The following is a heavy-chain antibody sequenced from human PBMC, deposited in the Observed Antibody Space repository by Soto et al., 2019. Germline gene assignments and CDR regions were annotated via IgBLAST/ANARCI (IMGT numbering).Heavy chain of an antibody. CDR3: AGHLSFWSGYYYYYYYGMDV. Sequence: PGESLKISCKGSGYSFTSYWISWVRQMPGKGLEWMGRIDPSDSYTNYSPSFQGHVTISADKSISTAYLQWSSLKASDTAMYYCAGHLSFWSGYYYYYYYGMDVWGQGTTVTVSS. J-gene: IGHJ6*02. CDR1: GYSFTSYW. D-gene: IGHD3-3*01. V-gene: IGHV5-10-1*01. CDR2: IDPSDSYT.